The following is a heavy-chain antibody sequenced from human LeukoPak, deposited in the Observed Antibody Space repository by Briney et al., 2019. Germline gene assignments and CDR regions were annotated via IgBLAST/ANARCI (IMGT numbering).Heavy chain of an antibody. CDR2: INPNSGGT. V-gene: IGHV1-2*02. D-gene: IGHD3-16*02. Sequence: ASVKVSCKASGYTFTVYYMHWVRQAPGQGLEWMGWINPNSGGTNYSQKVQGRVTMTRDTSNSTAYMELSRLRSDDTAVYYCARDLISYDYVWGSYRPNWFDPWGQGTLVTVSS. CDR3: ARDLISYDYVWGSYRPNWFDP. CDR1: GYTFTVYY. J-gene: IGHJ5*02.